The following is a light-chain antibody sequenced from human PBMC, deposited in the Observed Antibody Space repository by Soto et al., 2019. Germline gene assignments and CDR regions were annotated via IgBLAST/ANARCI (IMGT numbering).Light chain of an antibody. CDR2: ETS. CDR1: QNIRSN. V-gene: IGKV3-15*01. CDR3: QQYNNWPPFT. Sequence: EIVMTQSPGTLSVSPGERATLSCRASQNIRSNLAWYQQKPGQAPRLLIYETSTRAPGIPARCSGSGSGTEFTLTISSLQSEDFVVYHCQQYNNWPPFTFGPGTKVDIK. J-gene: IGKJ3*01.